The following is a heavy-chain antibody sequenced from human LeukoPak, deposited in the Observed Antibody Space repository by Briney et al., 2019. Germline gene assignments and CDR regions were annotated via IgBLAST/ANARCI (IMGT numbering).Heavy chain of an antibody. J-gene: IGHJ6*04. CDR2: INHSGST. V-gene: IGHV4-34*01. D-gene: IGHD3-10*01. Sequence: PETLSLTCAVYGGSFSGYYWSWIRQPPGKGLEWIGEINHSGSTNYNPSLKSRVTISVDTSKNQFSLKLSSVTAADTAVYYCARGGGWFGEFGYYGMDVWGKGTTVTVSS. CDR3: ARGGGWFGEFGYYGMDV. CDR1: GGSFSGYY.